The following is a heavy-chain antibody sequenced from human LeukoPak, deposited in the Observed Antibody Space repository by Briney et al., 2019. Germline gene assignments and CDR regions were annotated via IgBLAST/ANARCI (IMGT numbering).Heavy chain of an antibody. J-gene: IGHJ4*02. V-gene: IGHV4-34*01. CDR1: GGSFSGYY. CDR2: INHSGST. CDR3: ASDHYDFWSGYTRDY. D-gene: IGHD3-3*01. Sequence: SETLSLTCAVYGGSFSGYYWSWIRQPPGEGLEWIGEINHSGSTNYNPSLKSRVTISVDTSKNQFSLKLSSVTAADTAVYYCASDHYDFWSGYTRDYWGQGTLVTVSS.